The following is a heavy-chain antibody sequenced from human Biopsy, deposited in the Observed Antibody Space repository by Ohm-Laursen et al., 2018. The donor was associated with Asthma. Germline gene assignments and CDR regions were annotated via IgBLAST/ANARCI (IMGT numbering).Heavy chain of an antibody. CDR3: VRGSSSWHHGPFHYHYGLDV. V-gene: IGHV4-39*01. J-gene: IGHJ6*02. CDR1: SGSGGYMRSGNYY. Sequence: SETLSLTCSLSSGSGGYMRSGNYYWGWIRQPPGKGLEWIGSIYYSGTTYYNPSLESRVTVSADTPKNQFSLKLTSVTAADTAVYYCVRGSSSWHHGPFHYHYGLDVWGQGTTATVSS. D-gene: IGHD6-13*01. CDR2: IYYSGTT.